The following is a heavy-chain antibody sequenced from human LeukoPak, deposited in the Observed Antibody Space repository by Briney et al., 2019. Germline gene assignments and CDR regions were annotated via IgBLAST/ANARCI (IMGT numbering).Heavy chain of an antibody. CDR3: ARDSISSYYYDSKGNFDH. Sequence: ASVKVSCKASGYTFTSYYMHWVRQAPGQGLEWMGIINPSGGSTSYAQKFQGRVTMTRDTSTSTVYMELSSLRSEDTAVYYCARDSISSYYYDSKGNFDHWGQGTLVTVSS. V-gene: IGHV1-46*01. J-gene: IGHJ4*02. CDR2: INPSGGST. D-gene: IGHD3-22*01. CDR1: GYTFTSYY.